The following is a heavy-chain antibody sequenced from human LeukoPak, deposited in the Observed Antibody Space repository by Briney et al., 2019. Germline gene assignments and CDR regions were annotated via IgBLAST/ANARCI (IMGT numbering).Heavy chain of an antibody. CDR2: IYYSGST. Sequence: PSETLSLTCTVSGGSISSGGYYWSWIRQHPGKGLEWIGYIYYSGSTYYNPSLKSRVTISVDTSKNQFSLKLSSVTAADTAVYYCARVPRGALGGGFDYWGQGTLVTVSS. J-gene: IGHJ4*02. CDR1: GGSISSGGYY. CDR3: ARVPRGALGGGFDY. D-gene: IGHD1-14*01. V-gene: IGHV4-31*03.